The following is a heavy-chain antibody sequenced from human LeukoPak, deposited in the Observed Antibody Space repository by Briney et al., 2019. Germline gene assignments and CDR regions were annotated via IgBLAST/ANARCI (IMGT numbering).Heavy chain of an antibody. J-gene: IGHJ4*02. Sequence: GGCLRLSCAASGFTFRSYSMNWVRQAPGKGLEWVSSIGGSSTSIYYADSVKGRFTISRDNAKNSLYLQMNRLRAEDTAVYFCAREAEEAFDYWGQGTLVTVSS. CDR1: GFTFRSYS. CDR2: IGGSSTSI. V-gene: IGHV3-21*01. CDR3: AREAEEAFDY.